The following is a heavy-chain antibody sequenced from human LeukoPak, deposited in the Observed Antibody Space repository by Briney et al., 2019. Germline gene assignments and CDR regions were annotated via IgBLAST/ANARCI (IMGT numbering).Heavy chain of an antibody. D-gene: IGHD2-2*03. CDR3: ARDLDIVVVPAAAPLGY. Sequence: GGSLRLSCAASGFTFSSYGMHWVRQAPGKGLEWVAVIWYDGSNKYYADSVKGRFTISRDNSKNTLYLQMNSLRAEDTAVYYCARDLDIVVVPAAAPLGYWGQGTLVTVSS. J-gene: IGHJ4*02. CDR1: GFTFSSYG. CDR2: IWYDGSNK. V-gene: IGHV3-33*01.